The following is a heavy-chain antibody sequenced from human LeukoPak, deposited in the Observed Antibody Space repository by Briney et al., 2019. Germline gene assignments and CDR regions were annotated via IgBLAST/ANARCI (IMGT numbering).Heavy chain of an antibody. CDR3: ARAVVVPAAMPYYFDY. Sequence: SQTLSLTCTVSGGSISSYYWTWIRQPPGTGLERIGYIYYSGSTNYNPSLESRVTISVDTSKNQFSLKLSSVTAADTAVYYCARAVVVPAAMPYYFDYWGQGTLVTVSS. J-gene: IGHJ4*02. V-gene: IGHV4-59*01. D-gene: IGHD2-2*01. CDR2: IYYSGST. CDR1: GGSISSYY.